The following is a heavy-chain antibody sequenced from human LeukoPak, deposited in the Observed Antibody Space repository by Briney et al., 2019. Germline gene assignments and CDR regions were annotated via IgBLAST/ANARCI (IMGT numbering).Heavy chain of an antibody. CDR1: GYTFTSYG. Sequence: ASVKVSCKASGYTFTSYGISWVRQATGQGLEWMGWMNPNSGNTGYAQKFQGRVTMTRNTSISTAYMELSSLRSEDTAVYYCARGSRRRGSSGYYYRDYWGQGTLVTVSS. V-gene: IGHV1-8*02. J-gene: IGHJ4*02. D-gene: IGHD3-22*01. CDR2: MNPNSGNT. CDR3: ARGSRRRGSSGYYYRDY.